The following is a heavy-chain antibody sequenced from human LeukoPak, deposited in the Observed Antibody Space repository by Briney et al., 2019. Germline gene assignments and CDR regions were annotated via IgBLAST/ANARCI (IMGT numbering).Heavy chain of an antibody. CDR1: GGSFSGYY. CDR3: ALLGRDSYGRPRFGY. CDR2: INHSGST. Sequence: PSETLSLTCAVYGGSFSGYYWSWIRQPPGKGLEWIGEINHSGSTNYNPSLKSRVTISVDTSKNQFSLKLSSVTAADTAVYYCALLGRDSYGRPRFGYWGQGTLVTVSS. J-gene: IGHJ4*02. D-gene: IGHD5-18*01. V-gene: IGHV4-34*01.